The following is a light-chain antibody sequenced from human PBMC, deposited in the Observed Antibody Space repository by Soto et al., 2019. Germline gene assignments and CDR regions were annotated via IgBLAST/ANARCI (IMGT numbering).Light chain of an antibody. CDR1: SSNIGNNY. CDR3: GTWDSSLSAYV. J-gene: IGLJ1*01. V-gene: IGLV1-51*01. CDR2: DNN. Sequence: QSALTQPPSVSAAPGQKVTISCSGSSSNIGNNYVSWYQQLPGTAPKLLIYDNNKRPSGIPDRFSGSKSGTSATLGITGLQTGDEADYYCGTWDSSLSAYVLGTGTKVTV.